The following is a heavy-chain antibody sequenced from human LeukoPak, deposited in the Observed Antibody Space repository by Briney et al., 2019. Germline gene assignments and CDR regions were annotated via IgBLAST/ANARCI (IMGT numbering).Heavy chain of an antibody. V-gene: IGHV3-48*03. CDR2: ISSSGSTI. J-gene: IGHJ4*02. CDR1: GFTFSSYE. CDR3: ARQNGGAEYGDYGH. Sequence: PGGSLRLSCAASGFTFSSYEMNWVRQAPGKGLEWVSYISSSGSTIYYADSVKGRFTISRDNAKNSLYLQMNSLRAEDTALYYCARQNGGAEYGDYGHWGQGILVTVSS. D-gene: IGHD4-17*01.